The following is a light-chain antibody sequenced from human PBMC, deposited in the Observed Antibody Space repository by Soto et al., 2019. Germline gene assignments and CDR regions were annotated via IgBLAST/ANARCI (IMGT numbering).Light chain of an antibody. Sequence: EIVLTQSPGTLSLSPGARGTLSCRASQSVSSSYLAWYQQKPGQAPRLLIYGASSRTTGIPDRFSGSGSGTDFPLTIRRLEPEDCAVYYCQLYGRSPPNTFGQGTKLEIK. CDR3: QLYGRSPPNT. V-gene: IGKV3-20*01. J-gene: IGKJ2*01. CDR1: QSVSSSY. CDR2: GAS.